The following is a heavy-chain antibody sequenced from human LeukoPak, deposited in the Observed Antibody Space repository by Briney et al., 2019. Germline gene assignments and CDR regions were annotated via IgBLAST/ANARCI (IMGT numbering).Heavy chain of an antibody. J-gene: IGHJ4*02. D-gene: IGHD6-13*01. CDR3: ARGLIAAAGLLNY. V-gene: IGHV3-30*14. CDR2: TSYDGGNK. CDR1: GFTLSSYA. Sequence: GGSLRLSCTASGFTLSSYAMHWVRQAPGKGLEWVALTSYDGGNKNYAESVKGRFTISRDNSKSTLYLQMGSLRAEDMAVYYCARGLIAAAGLLNYWGQGILVTVSS.